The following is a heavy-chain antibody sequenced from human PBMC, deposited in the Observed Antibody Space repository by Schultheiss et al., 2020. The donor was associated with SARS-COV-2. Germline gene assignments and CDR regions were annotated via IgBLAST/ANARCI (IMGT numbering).Heavy chain of an antibody. CDR3: ARSGGSYYYGMDV. CDR1: RFRFIAYW. V-gene: IGHV3-64*04. CDR2: ISSNGGST. D-gene: IGHD2-15*01. J-gene: IGHJ6*02. Sequence: GGSLRLSCAAPRFRFIAYWMKWVRQAPGKGLEYVSAISSNGGSTYYADSVKGRFTISRDNSKNTLYLQMNSLRAEDTAVYYCARSGGSYYYGMDVWGQGTTVTVSS.